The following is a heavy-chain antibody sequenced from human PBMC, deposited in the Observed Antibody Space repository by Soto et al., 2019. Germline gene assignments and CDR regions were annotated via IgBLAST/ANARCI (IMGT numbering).Heavy chain of an antibody. CDR1: GYTFTSYA. Sequence: ASVKVSCKASGYTFTSYAMHWVRQAPGQRLEWMGWINAGNGNTKYSQKFQGRVTITRDTSASTAYMELSSLRSDDTAVYYCARDPPNGYSSSWSLGYWGQGTLVTVSS. D-gene: IGHD6-13*01. J-gene: IGHJ4*02. CDR2: INAGNGNT. V-gene: IGHV1-3*01. CDR3: ARDPPNGYSSSWSLGY.